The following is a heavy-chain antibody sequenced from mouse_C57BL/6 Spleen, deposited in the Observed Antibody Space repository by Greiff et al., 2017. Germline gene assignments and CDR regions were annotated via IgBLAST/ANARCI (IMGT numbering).Heavy chain of an antibody. CDR1: GYTFTDYY. CDR2: IYPGSGNT. V-gene: IGHV1-76*01. Sequence: VQVVESGAELVRPGASVKLSCKASGYTFTDYYINWVKQRPGQGLEWIARIYPGSGNTYYNEKFKGKATLTAEKSSSTAYMQLSSLTSEDSAVYCGARWGSDGSSPDYWGQGTTLTVSS. D-gene: IGHD1-1*01. CDR3: ARWGSDGSSPDY. J-gene: IGHJ2*01.